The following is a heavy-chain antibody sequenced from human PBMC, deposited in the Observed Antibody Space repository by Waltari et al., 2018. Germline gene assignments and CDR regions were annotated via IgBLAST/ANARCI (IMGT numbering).Heavy chain of an antibody. Sequence: EVQLLESGGGLVQPGGSLRLPCAASGFTFSSYAMSWVRQAPGKGLEWVSVIYSGGSTYYADSVKGRFTISRDNSKNTLYLQMNSLRAEDTAVYYCAKDYYDSPLDYWGQGTLVTVSS. V-gene: IGHV3-23*03. D-gene: IGHD3-22*01. CDR2: IYSGGST. CDR1: GFTFSSYA. J-gene: IGHJ4*02. CDR3: AKDYYDSPLDY.